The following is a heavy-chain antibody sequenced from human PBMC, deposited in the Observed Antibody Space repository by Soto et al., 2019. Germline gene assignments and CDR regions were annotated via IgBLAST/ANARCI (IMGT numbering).Heavy chain of an antibody. J-gene: IGHJ5*02. D-gene: IGHD3-10*01. CDR1: GGSISSTNYY. Sequence: PSETLSLTCTVSGGSISSTNYYWGWIRQPPGRGLEWIGSIYYSGSTYYNPSLKSRVTISVDTSKNQFSLKLNSVTAADTVIFYCARVVRFGELLWFDPWGQGTLVTVS. CDR3: ARVVRFGELLWFDP. CDR2: IYYSGST. V-gene: IGHV4-39*01.